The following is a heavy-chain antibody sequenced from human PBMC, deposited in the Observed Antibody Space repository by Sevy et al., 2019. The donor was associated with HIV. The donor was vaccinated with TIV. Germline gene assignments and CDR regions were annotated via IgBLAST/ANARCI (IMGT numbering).Heavy chain of an antibody. CDR3: ARGGGSSEWGYYFDF. CDR1: GGSISSGTYY. V-gene: IGHV4-39*01. CDR2: IYNGGTS. Sequence: SETLSLTCTVSGGSISSGTYYWGWIRQPPGKGLEWIGNIYNGGTSYYNPSLKSRVTISVDTSKNQFSLNLRSVTAADTAVFYCARGGGSSEWGYYFDFWGQGTLVTVSS. J-gene: IGHJ4*02. D-gene: IGHD2-15*01.